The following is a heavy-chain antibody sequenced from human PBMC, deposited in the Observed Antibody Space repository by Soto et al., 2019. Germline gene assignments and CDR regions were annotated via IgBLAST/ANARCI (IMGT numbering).Heavy chain of an antibody. Sequence: SGGSLRLSCAASGFTFSNAWMSWVRQAPGKGLEWVGRIKSKTDGGTTDYAAPVKGRFTISRDDSKNTLYLQMNSLKTEDTAVYYCTTDIVVVPAAPHRGQGTLVTVSS. J-gene: IGHJ4*02. V-gene: IGHV3-15*01. CDR2: IKSKTDGGTT. CDR1: GFTFSNAW. D-gene: IGHD2-2*01. CDR3: TTDIVVVPAAPH.